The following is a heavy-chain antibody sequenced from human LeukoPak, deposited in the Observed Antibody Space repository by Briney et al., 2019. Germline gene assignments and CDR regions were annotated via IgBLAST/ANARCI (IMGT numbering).Heavy chain of an antibody. J-gene: IGHJ3*02. CDR1: GGSISSYY. Sequence: SETLSLTCNVSGGSISSYYWSWIRQPAGKGLEWIGRIYPSGSTNYNPSLKSRVTMSVDTSKNQFSLRLSSVTAADTAVYYCAREVESQGRSLDIWGQGTMVTVSS. V-gene: IGHV4-4*07. CDR3: AREVESQGRSLDI. D-gene: IGHD3-3*01. CDR2: IYPSGST.